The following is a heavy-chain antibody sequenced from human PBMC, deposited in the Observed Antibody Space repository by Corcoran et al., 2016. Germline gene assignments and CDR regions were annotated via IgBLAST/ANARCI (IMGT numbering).Heavy chain of an antibody. J-gene: IGHJ4*02. D-gene: IGHD6-13*01. CDR3: AKAKFPYGSSWALGDY. V-gene: IGHV3-30*18. CDR2: ISYDGSNK. CDR1: GFTFSSTG. Sequence: QVQLVESGGGVVQPGMSLRLSCAASGFTFSSTGMHWVRQAPGKGLEWVAVISYDGSNKYYADSVKGRLTISRDNSKIKLYLQMNSLRAEDMAVYYRAKAKFPYGSSWALGDYWGQGSLVTVSS.